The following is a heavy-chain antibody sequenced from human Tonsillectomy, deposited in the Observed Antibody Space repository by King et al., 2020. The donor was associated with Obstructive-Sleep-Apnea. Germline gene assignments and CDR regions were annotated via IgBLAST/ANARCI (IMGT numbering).Heavy chain of an antibody. Sequence: QLQESGPGLVKPSQTLSLTCTVSGGSISSGDYYWSWIRQPPGKGLEWIGYIYYSGSTYYNPSLKSRVTISVDKSKNQFSLKLSSVTSADTAVYYCARAPDYYGSRSYDDYWGQGTLVTVSS. D-gene: IGHD3-10*01. J-gene: IGHJ4*02. CDR3: ARAPDYYGSRSYDDY. V-gene: IGHV4-30-4*01. CDR1: GGSISSGDYY. CDR2: IYYSGST.